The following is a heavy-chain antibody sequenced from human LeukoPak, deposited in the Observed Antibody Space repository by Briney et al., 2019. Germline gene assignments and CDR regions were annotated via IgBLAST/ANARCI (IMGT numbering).Heavy chain of an antibody. CDR3: AHGSAQYYEY. V-gene: IGHV3-15*07. D-gene: IGHD2-15*01. CDR2: IRSQTAGGTT. CDR1: GFTFSNAW. J-gene: IGHJ1*01. Sequence: GGSLRLSCAASGFTFSNAWMNWVRQAPGKGLEWVGRIRSQTAGGTTDFAAPVKGRFSISRDDSKNSLYLQMNSLTSEDTAVYYCAHGSAQYYEYWGQGTLVTVSS.